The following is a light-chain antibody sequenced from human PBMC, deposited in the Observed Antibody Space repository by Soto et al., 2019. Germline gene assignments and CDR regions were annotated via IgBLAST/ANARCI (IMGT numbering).Light chain of an antibody. Sequence: QSALTQPPSASGSPGQSVTISCTGTSSNVGGYNYVSWYQQHPGKAPKLMIYEVSKRPSGVPDRFSGSKSGNTASLTVSGLQAEDEADYYCCSYGGSKTVFGGGTKLTVL. CDR1: SSNVGGYNY. CDR2: EVS. J-gene: IGLJ2*01. CDR3: CSYGGSKTV. V-gene: IGLV2-8*01.